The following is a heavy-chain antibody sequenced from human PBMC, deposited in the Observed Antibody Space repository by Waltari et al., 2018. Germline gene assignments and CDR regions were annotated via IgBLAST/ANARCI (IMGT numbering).Heavy chain of an antibody. J-gene: IGHJ4*02. CDR2: ISSSSSYI. CDR1: GFTFRTYS. V-gene: IGHV3-21*01. D-gene: IGHD2-15*01. CDR3: ARDEVAATFY. Sequence: EVQLVESGGGLVKPGGSLSLSCAASGFTFRTYSMHWVRQAPGKGLEWVSSISSSSSYIYYADSVKGRFTISRDNAKNSLYLQMNSLRAEDTAVYYCARDEVAATFYWGQGTLVTVSS.